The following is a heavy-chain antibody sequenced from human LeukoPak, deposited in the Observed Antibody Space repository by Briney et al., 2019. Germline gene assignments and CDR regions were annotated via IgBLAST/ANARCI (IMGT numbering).Heavy chain of an antibody. J-gene: IGHJ4*02. CDR2: INWNGVST. Sequence: GGSLRLSCAASGFTFSNYGMHWVRQAPGKGLEWVSSINWNGVSTSYADSVKGRFTISRDNAKNSLYLQMNSLRAEDTAVYYCARGQYSYGYLVDYWGQGTLVTVSS. V-gene: IGHV3-20*04. D-gene: IGHD5-18*01. CDR3: ARGQYSYGYLVDY. CDR1: GFTFSNYG.